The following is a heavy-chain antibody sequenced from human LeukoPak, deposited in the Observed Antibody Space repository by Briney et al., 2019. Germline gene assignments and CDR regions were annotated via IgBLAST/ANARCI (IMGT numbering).Heavy chain of an antibody. CDR2: IGIAGDT. CDR3: ARAESGYNYGPRPDYGMDV. J-gene: IGHJ6*02. CDR1: GFTFSSYD. Sequence: GRSLRLSCAASGFTFSSYDMHWVRQTTGKGLEWVSSIGIAGDTYYPGSVKGRFTISRENAKNSLYLQMNSLRTEDTAVYYCARAESGYNYGPRPDYGMDVWGQGTTVTVSS. V-gene: IGHV3-13*01. D-gene: IGHD5-18*01.